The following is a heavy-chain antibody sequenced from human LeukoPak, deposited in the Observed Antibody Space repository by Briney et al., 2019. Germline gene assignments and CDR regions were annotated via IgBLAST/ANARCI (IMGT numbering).Heavy chain of an antibody. V-gene: IGHV3-30*02. CDR3: AREFSRLTVGGGIWFDS. D-gene: IGHD4-11*01. CDR2: IQNDGIRK. J-gene: IGHJ5*01. CDR1: GFTFSTFG. Sequence: GGSLRLSCAASGFTFSTFGIHWVPHAPGKGREGVTFIQNDGIRKDYSDSVKGRFTISRDNSRNKLYLQMSSLRAEDTAVYYCAREFSRLTVGGGIWFDSWGQGTPVTVTS.